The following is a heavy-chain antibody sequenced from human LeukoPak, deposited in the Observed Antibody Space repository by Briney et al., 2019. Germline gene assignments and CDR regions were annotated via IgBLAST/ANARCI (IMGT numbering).Heavy chain of an antibody. CDR3: ARPDEHSYGYGNFDY. Sequence: GGSLRLSCAASGLTFGSYSMNWVRQAPGKGLEWVSSISSSSSYIYYADSVKGRFTISRDNAKNSLYLQMNSLRAEGTAVYYCARPDEHSYGYGNFDYWGQGTLVTVSS. CDR2: ISSSSSYI. V-gene: IGHV3-21*01. J-gene: IGHJ4*02. D-gene: IGHD5-18*01. CDR1: GLTFGSYS.